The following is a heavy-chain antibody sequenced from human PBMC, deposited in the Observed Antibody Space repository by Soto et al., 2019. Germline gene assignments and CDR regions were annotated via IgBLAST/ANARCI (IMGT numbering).Heavy chain of an antibody. J-gene: IGHJ6*02. Sequence: ASVKVSCKASGYTFTSYGIGWVRQAPGQGLEWMGWISAYNGNTNYAQKLQGRVTMTTDTSTSTAYMELRSLRSDDTAVYYCARDIVVVPAAIQEGYYYGMDVWGQGSTVTVSS. D-gene: IGHD2-2*01. V-gene: IGHV1-18*01. CDR1: GYTFTSYG. CDR3: ARDIVVVPAAIQEGYYYGMDV. CDR2: ISAYNGNT.